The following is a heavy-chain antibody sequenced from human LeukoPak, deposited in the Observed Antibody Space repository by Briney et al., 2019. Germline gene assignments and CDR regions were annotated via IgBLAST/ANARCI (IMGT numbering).Heavy chain of an antibody. Sequence: PSETLSLTCTASGGSISSYYWSWIRQPPGKGLEWIGYIYYSGSTNYNPSLKSRVTISVDTSKNQFSLKLSSVTAADTAVYYCARRGPYDILTGYQYYFDYWGQGTLVTVSS. J-gene: IGHJ4*02. CDR2: IYYSGST. V-gene: IGHV4-59*08. D-gene: IGHD3-9*01. CDR3: ARRGPYDILTGYQYYFDY. CDR1: GGSISSYY.